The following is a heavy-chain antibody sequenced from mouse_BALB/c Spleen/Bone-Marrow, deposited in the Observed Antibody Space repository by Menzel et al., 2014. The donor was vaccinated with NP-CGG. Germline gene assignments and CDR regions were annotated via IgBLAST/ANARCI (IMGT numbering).Heavy chain of an antibody. J-gene: IGHJ3*01. D-gene: IGHD1-1*01. CDR3: ARLSYYGRFAY. V-gene: IGHV4-1*02. Sequence: EVKLRESGGGLVQPGGSLKLSCAASGFDFSRYWMSWVRQAPGKGLEWIGEINPDSSTINYTPSLKDKFIISRDNAKNTLYLQMSKVRSEDTALYYCARLSYYGRFAYWGQGTLVTVSA. CDR2: INPDSSTI. CDR1: GFDFSRYW.